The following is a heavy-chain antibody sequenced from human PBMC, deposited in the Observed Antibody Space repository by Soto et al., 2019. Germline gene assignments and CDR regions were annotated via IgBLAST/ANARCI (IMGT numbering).Heavy chain of an antibody. Sequence: SVKVSCKASGGTFSSYAISWVRQAPGQGLEWMGGIIPIFGTANYAQKFQGRVTITADKSTSTAYMELSSLRSEDTAVYYCAIDMLTGYYKRPHAFDIWGQGTMVTVAS. CDR1: GGTFSSYA. D-gene: IGHD3-9*01. J-gene: IGHJ3*02. CDR2: IIPIFGTA. V-gene: IGHV1-69*06. CDR3: AIDMLTGYYKRPHAFDI.